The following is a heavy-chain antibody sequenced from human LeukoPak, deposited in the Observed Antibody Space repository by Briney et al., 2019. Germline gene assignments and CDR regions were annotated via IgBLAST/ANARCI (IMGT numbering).Heavy chain of an antibody. CDR1: GFTFDYA. D-gene: IGHD1-1*01. V-gene: IGHV3-9*01. J-gene: IGHJ6*02. Sequence: PGGSLRLSCAASGFTFDYAMYWVRQTPGKGLEWVSGISWNSGTKVYADSVKGRFTISRDNAKNSLYLQMNTLRAEDTALYYCAKDQGTGTTRSDYCGMDVWGQGTTVIVSS. CDR3: AKDQGTGTTRSDYCGMDV. CDR2: ISWNSGTK.